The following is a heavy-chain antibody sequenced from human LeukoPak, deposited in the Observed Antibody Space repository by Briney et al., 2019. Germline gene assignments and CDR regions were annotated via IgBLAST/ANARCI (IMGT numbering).Heavy chain of an antibody. J-gene: IGHJ3*02. V-gene: IGHV3-15*01. Sequence: GGSLRLSCTASGFSFRDVWMTWVRQAPGRGLEWVGRIKRKTEGETTDYAAPVKGRFTISRDDSRKTAFLQMNSLKVEDSALYYCTTGDCSGGSRHALDIWGQGTLVTVSS. CDR2: IKRKTEGETT. CDR3: TTGDCSGGSRHALDI. D-gene: IGHD2-15*01. CDR1: GFSFRDVW.